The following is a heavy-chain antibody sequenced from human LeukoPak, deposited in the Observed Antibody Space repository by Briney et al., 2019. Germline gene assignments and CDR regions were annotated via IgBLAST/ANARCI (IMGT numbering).Heavy chain of an antibody. CDR2: INHSGST. CDR1: GGSFSGYY. J-gene: IGHJ4*02. CDR3: ATYWDGYNNFDY. V-gene: IGHV4-34*01. Sequence: PSETLSLTCAVYGGSFSGYYWSWIRQPPGKGLEWIGEINHSGSTNYNPSLKSRVTISVDTSENQFSLKLSSVTAADTAVYYCATYWDGYNNFDYWGQGTLVTVSS. D-gene: IGHD5-24*01.